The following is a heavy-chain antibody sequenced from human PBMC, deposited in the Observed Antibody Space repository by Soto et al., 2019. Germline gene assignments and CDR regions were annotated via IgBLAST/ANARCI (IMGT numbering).Heavy chain of an antibody. CDR3: ARDQYLSVAATPAPYDY. CDR1: GFTFSSYG. CDR2: IWYDGSNK. D-gene: IGHD2-15*01. J-gene: IGHJ4*02. V-gene: IGHV3-33*01. Sequence: QVRLVESGGGVVQPGRSLRLSCAASGFTFSSYGMHWVRQAPGKGLEWVAVIWYDGSNKYYADSVKGRFTISRDNSKNTLYLQMNSLRAEDTAVYYCARDQYLSVAATPAPYDYWGQGTLVTVSS.